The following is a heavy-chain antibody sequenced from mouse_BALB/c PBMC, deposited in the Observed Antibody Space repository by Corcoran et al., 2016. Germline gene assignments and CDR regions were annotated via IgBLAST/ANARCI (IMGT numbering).Heavy chain of an antibody. CDR1: GYTFTSYY. CDR2: INPSNGGT. J-gene: IGHJ3*01. V-gene: IGHV1S81*02. CDR3: TRSYYYGSSYWFAY. D-gene: IGHD1-1*01. Sequence: QVQLQQSGAELVKPGASVKLSCKASGYTFTSYYMYWVKQRPGQGLEWIGEINPSNGGTNFNEKFKSKATLTVDKSSSTAYMQLSSLTSDDFAVYYCTRSYYYGSSYWFAYLGQGTLVTVSA.